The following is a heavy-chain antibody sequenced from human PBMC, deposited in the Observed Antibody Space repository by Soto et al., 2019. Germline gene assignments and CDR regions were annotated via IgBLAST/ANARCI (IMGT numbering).Heavy chain of an antibody. CDR2: IVPIVDTS. CDR3: VWGVAIPGCPDG. Sequence: QVQLVQSGAEVRQPASSVKVSCKTSGGTFSSYAISWVRQAPGQGLEWMGGIVPIVDTSTYAQKFQGRVTIAGDEARSSVYGEVSGLKAADTAVCWWVWGVAIPGCPDGWGQGTLVTVSS. D-gene: IGHD3-16*01. J-gene: IGHJ4*02. CDR1: GGTFSSYA. V-gene: IGHV1-69*12.